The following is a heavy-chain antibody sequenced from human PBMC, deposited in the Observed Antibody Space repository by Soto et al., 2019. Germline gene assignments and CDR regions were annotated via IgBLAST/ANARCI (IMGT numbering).Heavy chain of an antibody. J-gene: IGHJ4*02. CDR1: GFTFSSYA. D-gene: IGHD1-1*01. V-gene: IGHV3-23*01. CDR2: ISGSGGST. Sequence: GGSLRLSCAASGFTFSSYAMSWVRQAPGKGLEWVSAISGSGGSTYYADSVKGRFTISRDNSKNTLYLQMNSLRAEDTAVYYCAKVLDSYRGWSYFDYWGQGTLVTVSS. CDR3: AKVLDSYRGWSYFDY.